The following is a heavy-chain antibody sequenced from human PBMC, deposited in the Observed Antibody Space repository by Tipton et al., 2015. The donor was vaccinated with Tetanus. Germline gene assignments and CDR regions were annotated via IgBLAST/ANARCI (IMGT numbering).Heavy chain of an antibody. CDR1: GFTFSTYN. Sequence: QLVQSGGSLVQPGGSLRLSCAASGFTFSTYNMNWVRQAPGKGLEWVSYISSSGGTVDYADSVKGRFTISRDNDKNSLFLQMDRLRVEDTAFYYCATSRSGWSIGPFDYWGPGILVTVAS. CDR3: ATSRSGWSIGPFDY. V-gene: IGHV3-48*01. D-gene: IGHD6-19*01. CDR2: ISSSGGTV. J-gene: IGHJ4*02.